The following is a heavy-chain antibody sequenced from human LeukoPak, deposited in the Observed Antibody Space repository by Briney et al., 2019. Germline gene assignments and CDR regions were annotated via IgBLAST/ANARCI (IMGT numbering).Heavy chain of an antibody. CDR1: GYAISRGYY. Sequence: PSETLSLTCTVSGYAISRGYYWGWIRQPPGKGLEWIGSIYRSGSTYYNPSLNSRVAVSLDTSKNQFSLKLSSVTATDTAVYHCAKDDSYIRFYSWGQGTLVTVSS. CDR2: IYRSGST. J-gene: IGHJ5*01. V-gene: IGHV4-38-2*02. D-gene: IGHD3-22*01. CDR3: AKDDSYIRFYS.